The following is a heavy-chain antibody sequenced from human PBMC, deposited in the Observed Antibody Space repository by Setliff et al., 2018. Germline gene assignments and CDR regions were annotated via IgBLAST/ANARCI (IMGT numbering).Heavy chain of an antibody. CDR3: ARGFWSGYSAAFDL. D-gene: IGHD3-3*01. J-gene: IGHJ3*01. V-gene: IGHV3-7*01. Sequence: PGGSLRLSCTTSGFTFSTFYMNWLRQAPGKGLEWVANINPDGSEKDDPDSVQGRFTISRDNAKNSMYLQINSLRPEDTALYYCARGFWSGYSAAFDLWGQGTMVTVSS. CDR2: INPDGSEK. CDR1: GFTFSTFY.